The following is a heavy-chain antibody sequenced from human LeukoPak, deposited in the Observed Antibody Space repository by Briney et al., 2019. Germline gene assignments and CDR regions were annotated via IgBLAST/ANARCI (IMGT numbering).Heavy chain of an antibody. Sequence: PSETLSLTCTVSGGSISSYYWSWIRQPAGKGLEWIGRIYTSGSTNYNPSLKSRVTMSVDTSKNQFSLKLSSVTAADTAVYYCASSELRYFDWHHYYFDYWGQGTLXXVSS. CDR1: GGSISSYY. V-gene: IGHV4-4*07. CDR2: IYTSGST. CDR3: ASSELRYFDWHHYYFDY. J-gene: IGHJ4*02. D-gene: IGHD3-9*01.